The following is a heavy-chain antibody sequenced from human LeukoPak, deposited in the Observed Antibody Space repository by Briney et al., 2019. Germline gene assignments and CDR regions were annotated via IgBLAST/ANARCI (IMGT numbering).Heavy chain of an antibody. V-gene: IGHV1-2*02. D-gene: IGHD2-15*01. Sequence: GASVKVSCKASGGTFTNYAISWVRQAPGQGLEWTGWINPNSGGTNYAQKFQGRVTMTRDTSITTAYMELSRLRPDDTAVYYCAREGYCSGGNCPVEHWGQGTLVTVSS. CDR2: INPNSGGT. CDR1: GGTFTNYA. J-gene: IGHJ4*02. CDR3: AREGYCSGGNCPVEH.